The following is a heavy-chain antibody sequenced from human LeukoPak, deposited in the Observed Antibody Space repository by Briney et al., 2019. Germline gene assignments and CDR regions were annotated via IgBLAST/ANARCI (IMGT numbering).Heavy chain of an antibody. CDR1: GYTFTGYY. V-gene: IGHV1-2*02. D-gene: IGHD1-26*01. J-gene: IGHJ6*03. Sequence: ASVKVSCKASGYTFTGYYMHWVRQAPGQGLEWMGWINPNSGGTNYAQKFQGRVTMARDTSISTAYMELSRLRSDDTAVYYCARDLEGATAYYYYYMDVWGKGTTVIVSS. CDR3: ARDLEGATAYYYYYMDV. CDR2: INPNSGGT.